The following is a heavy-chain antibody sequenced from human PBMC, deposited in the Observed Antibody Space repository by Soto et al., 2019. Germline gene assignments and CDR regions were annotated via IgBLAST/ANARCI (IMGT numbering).Heavy chain of an antibody. D-gene: IGHD2-2*01. CDR1: GGSISSGGYS. Sequence: QLQLQESGSGLVKPSQTLSLTCAVSGGSISSGGYSWSWIRQPPGKGLEWIGYIYHSGSTYYNPSLKSRVTISVDRSKNQFSLKLSSVTAADTAVYYCARGGGYCISTSCLDPWGQGTLVTVSS. CDR2: IYHSGST. V-gene: IGHV4-30-2*01. CDR3: ARGGGYCISTSCLDP. J-gene: IGHJ5*02.